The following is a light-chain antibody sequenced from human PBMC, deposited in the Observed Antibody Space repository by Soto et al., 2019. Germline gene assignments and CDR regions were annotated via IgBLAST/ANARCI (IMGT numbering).Light chain of an antibody. V-gene: IGLV1-51*01. J-gene: IGLJ1*01. CDR2: DHD. CDR3: GTWDSSLTAYV. Sequence: QSVLTQPPSVSAAPGQTVTISCSGSSSNIGNNYVSWYQQLPGTAPKLLIYDHDKRPSGIPDRFSGSKSGTSATLGITGLQTGDEADYYCGTWDSSLTAYVFGTGTKLTVL. CDR1: SSNIGNNY.